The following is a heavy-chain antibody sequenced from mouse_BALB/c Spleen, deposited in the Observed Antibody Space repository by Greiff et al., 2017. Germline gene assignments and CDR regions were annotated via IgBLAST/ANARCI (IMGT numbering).Heavy chain of an antibody. CDR1: GFTFSDYY. J-gene: IGHJ1*01. D-gene: IGHD2-2*01. CDR3: VRDGRLKGYFDV. Sequence: DVMLVESGGGLVKPGGSLKLSCAASGFTFSDYYMYWVRQTPEKRLEWVATISDGGSYTYYPDSVKGRFTISRDNAKNNLYLQMSSLKSEDTAIYYCVRDGRLKGYFDVWGAGTTVTVSS. CDR2: ISDGGSYT. V-gene: IGHV5-4*02.